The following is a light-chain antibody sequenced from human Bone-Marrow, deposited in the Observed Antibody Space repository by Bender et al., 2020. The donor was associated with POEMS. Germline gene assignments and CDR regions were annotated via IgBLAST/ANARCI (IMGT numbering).Light chain of an antibody. J-gene: IGLJ2*01. Sequence: QSALTQPPSVSGSPGQSVTISCAGTSSDIGSTYSRVSWYQQPPGTAPKLMIYDFNNRPSGVPDRFSGSESGTSASLAISGLQSEDEADYYCSAWDDNLNAVVFGGGTKLTVL. CDR2: DFN. V-gene: IGLV2-18*01. CDR3: SAWDDNLNAVV. CDR1: SSDIGSTYSR.